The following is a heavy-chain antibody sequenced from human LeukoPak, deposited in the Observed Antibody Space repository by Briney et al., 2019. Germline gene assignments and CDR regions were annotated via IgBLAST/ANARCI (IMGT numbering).Heavy chain of an antibody. D-gene: IGHD4-11*01. J-gene: IGHJ4*02. CDR1: GFTFSSYA. Sequence: GGSLRLSCAASGFTFSSYAMSWVRQAPGKGLEWVSAISGSCGSTYYADSVKGRFTISRDNSKNTLYLQMNSLRAEDTAVYYCAKDLHSNYYYFDYWGQGTLVTVSS. V-gene: IGHV3-23*01. CDR2: ISGSCGST. CDR3: AKDLHSNYYYFDY.